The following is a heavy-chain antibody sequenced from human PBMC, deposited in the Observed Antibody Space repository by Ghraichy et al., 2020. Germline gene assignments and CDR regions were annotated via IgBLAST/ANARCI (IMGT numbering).Heavy chain of an antibody. D-gene: IGHD3-3*02. V-gene: IGHV3-11*01. CDR3: ARVYHFWSGYFFDY. CDR1: GFTFSDYY. CDR2: ISSSGSTI. Sequence: GFLRLSCAASGFTFSDYYMSWIRQAPGKGLEWVSYISSSGSTIYYADSVKGRFTISRDNAKNSLYLQMNSLRAEDTAVYYCARVYHFWSGYFFDYWGQGTLVTVSS. J-gene: IGHJ4*02.